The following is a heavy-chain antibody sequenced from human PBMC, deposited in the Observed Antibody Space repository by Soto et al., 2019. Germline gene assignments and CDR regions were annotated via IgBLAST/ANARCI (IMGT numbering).Heavy chain of an antibody. J-gene: IGHJ4*02. CDR1: GGSISSYY. CDR3: ARLHEALAF. D-gene: IGHD4-4*01. Sequence: PSETLSLTCTVSGGSISSYYWSWIRQPPGKGLEWIGYIYYSGSTNYNPSLKSRVTISVDTSKNQFSLKLSSVTAADTAVYYCARLHEALAFWGQGTLVTVSS. CDR2: IYYSGST. V-gene: IGHV4-59*01.